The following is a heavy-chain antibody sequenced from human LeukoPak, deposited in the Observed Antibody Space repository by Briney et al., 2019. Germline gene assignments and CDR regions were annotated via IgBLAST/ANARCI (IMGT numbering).Heavy chain of an antibody. D-gene: IGHD4-17*01. V-gene: IGHV4-34*01. CDR1: GGSFSGYY. Sequence: SETLSLTCAVYGGSFSGYYWSWIRQPPGKGLEWIGEINHSGSTNYNPSLKSRVTISVDASKNQFSLKLSSVTAADTAVYYCYGDSSLFDYWGQGTLVTVSS. CDR2: INHSGST. CDR3: YGDSSLFDY. J-gene: IGHJ4*02.